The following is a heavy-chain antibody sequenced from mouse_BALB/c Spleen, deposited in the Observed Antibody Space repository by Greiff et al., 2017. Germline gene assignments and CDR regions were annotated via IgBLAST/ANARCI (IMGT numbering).Heavy chain of an antibody. J-gene: IGHJ1*01. Sequence: EVQLQQSGPELMKPGASVKISCKASGYSFTSYYMHWVKQSHGKSLEWIGYIDPFNGGTSYNQKFKGKATLTVDKSSSTAYMHLSSLTSEDSAVYYCARSMDYGSSLYWYFDVWGAGTTVTVSS. CDR1: GYSFTSYY. V-gene: IGHV1S135*01. D-gene: IGHD1-1*01. CDR2: IDPFNGGT. CDR3: ARSMDYGSSLYWYFDV.